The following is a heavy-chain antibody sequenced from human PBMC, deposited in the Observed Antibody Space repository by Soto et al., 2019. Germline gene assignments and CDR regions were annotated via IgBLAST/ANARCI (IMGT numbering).Heavy chain of an antibody. CDR3: ASFSIAAADPYGMDV. J-gene: IGHJ6*02. V-gene: IGHV1-18*01. CDR2: ISAYNGNT. D-gene: IGHD6-13*01. Sequence: QVQLVRSGAEVKKPGASVKVSCKASGYTFTSYGFSWVRQAPGQGLEWMGWISAYNGNTNYAQKVQGRVTMTTDTSTSTAYMELRSLRSDDTAVYYCASFSIAAADPYGMDVWGQGTTVTVSS. CDR1: GYTFTSYG.